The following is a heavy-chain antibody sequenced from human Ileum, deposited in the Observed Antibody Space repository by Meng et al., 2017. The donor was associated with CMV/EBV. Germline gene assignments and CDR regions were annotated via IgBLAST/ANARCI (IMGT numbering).Heavy chain of an antibody. CDR2: INWNGGST. Sequence: GESLKISCAASGFTFDDYGMSWVRQAPGKGLEWVSGINWNGGSTGYADSVKGRFTISRDNAKNSLYLQMNSLRAEDTALYYCARDLPPSITIFGVVQNATDYWGQGTLVTGSS. CDR3: ARDLPPSITIFGVVQNATDY. V-gene: IGHV3-20*04. CDR1: GFTFDDYG. D-gene: IGHD3-3*01. J-gene: IGHJ4*02.